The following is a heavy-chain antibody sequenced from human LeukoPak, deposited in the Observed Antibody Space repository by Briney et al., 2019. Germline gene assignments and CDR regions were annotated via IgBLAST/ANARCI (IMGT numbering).Heavy chain of an antibody. J-gene: IGHJ6*02. V-gene: IGHV5-51*01. Sequence: GESLKTSCKGSGYSFTSYWIGWVRQMPGKGLEWMGIIYPGDSDTRYSPSFQAQVTISADKSISTAYLQWSSLKASDTAMYYCARHRGNDVWSAADYYDGIDVWGQGTTVTVSS. CDR1: GYSFTSYW. D-gene: IGHD3-3*01. CDR3: ARHRGNDVWSAADYYDGIDV. CDR2: IYPGDSDT.